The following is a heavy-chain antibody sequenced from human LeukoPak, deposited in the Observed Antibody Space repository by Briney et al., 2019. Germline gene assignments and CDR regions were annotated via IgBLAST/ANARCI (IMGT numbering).Heavy chain of an antibody. CDR1: GVIFSSYS. Sequence: PGGSLRLSCAASGVIFSSYSMNWVRQAPGKGLEWVSYISSSSSTIYYADSVKGRFTISRDNAKNSLYLQMNSLRAEDTAVYYCARVYYDILTGYLDAFDIWGQGTMVTVSS. CDR2: ISSSSSTI. V-gene: IGHV3-48*04. CDR3: ARVYYDILTGYLDAFDI. J-gene: IGHJ3*02. D-gene: IGHD3-9*01.